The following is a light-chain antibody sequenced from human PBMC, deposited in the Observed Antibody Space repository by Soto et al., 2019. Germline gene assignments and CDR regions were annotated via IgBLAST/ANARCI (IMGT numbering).Light chain of an antibody. CDR3: SSYRSSSTFVV. J-gene: IGLJ2*01. Sequence: QSVLTQPASVSGSPGQSITNSCTGTSSDVGGYNYVSWYQQHPGKAPKLMIYDVTNRPSGVSNRFSGSKSGNTASLTISGLQAEDEADYYCSSYRSSSTFVVFGGGTKLTVL. CDR1: SSDVGGYNY. CDR2: DVT. V-gene: IGLV2-14*01.